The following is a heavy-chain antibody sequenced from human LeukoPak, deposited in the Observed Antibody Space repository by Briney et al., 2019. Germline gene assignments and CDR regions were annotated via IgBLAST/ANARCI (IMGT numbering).Heavy chain of an antibody. J-gene: IGHJ3*02. Sequence: ASVKVSCKASGGTFSSYAISWVRQAPGQGLEWMRRIIPIFGIANYAQKFQGRVTITADKSTSTAYMELSSLRSEDTAVYYCATPRIYCGGDCYPDAFDIWGQGTMVTVSS. CDR3: ATPRIYCGGDCYPDAFDI. D-gene: IGHD2-21*02. CDR2: IIPIFGIA. V-gene: IGHV1-69*04. CDR1: GGTFSSYA.